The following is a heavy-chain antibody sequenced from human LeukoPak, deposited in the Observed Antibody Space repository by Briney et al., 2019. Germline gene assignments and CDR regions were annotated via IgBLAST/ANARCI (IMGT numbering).Heavy chain of an antibody. CDR3: AKDLHYWVAMDV. CDR2: IGSDTTT. Sequence: PGGSLRLSCAASGFDFRDFAISGARHAPGKGREWGSGIGSDTTTHYAESVKGRFAISRDNAKNTLYLHMNSVRAEDTALYYCAKDLHYWVAMDVWGQGTTVTVS. V-gene: IGHV3-23*01. J-gene: IGHJ6*02. CDR1: GFDFRDFA. D-gene: IGHD2-15*01.